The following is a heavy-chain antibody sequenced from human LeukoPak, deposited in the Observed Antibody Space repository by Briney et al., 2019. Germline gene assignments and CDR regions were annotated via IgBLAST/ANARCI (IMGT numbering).Heavy chain of an antibody. CDR2: IRYDGSNK. J-gene: IGHJ4*02. CDR3: AKGIAARFIGDYY. CDR1: GLTFSSYG. V-gene: IGHV3-30*02. Sequence: GGSLRLSCAASGLTFSSYGMHWVRQAPGKGLEWVAFIRYDGSNKYYADSVKGRFTISRDNSKNTLYLQMNSLRAEDTAVYYCAKGIAARFIGDYYWGQGTLVTVSS. D-gene: IGHD6-6*01.